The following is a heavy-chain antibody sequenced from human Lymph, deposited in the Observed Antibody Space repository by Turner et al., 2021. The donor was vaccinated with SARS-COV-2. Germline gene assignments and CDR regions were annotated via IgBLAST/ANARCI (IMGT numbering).Heavy chain of an antibody. CDR3: ANLYSSSAAGDP. CDR2: ISGSGGST. V-gene: IGHV3-23*01. J-gene: IGHJ5*02. D-gene: IGHD6-6*01. Sequence: EVELLESGGGVVQPGGSLRLSCAASGFTFSSYAISWVRQAPGKGLEWVSAISGSGGSTYYADSVKGRFTISRDNSKNTLYLQMNSLRAEDTAVYYCANLYSSSAAGDPWGQGTLVTVSS. CDR1: GFTFSSYA.